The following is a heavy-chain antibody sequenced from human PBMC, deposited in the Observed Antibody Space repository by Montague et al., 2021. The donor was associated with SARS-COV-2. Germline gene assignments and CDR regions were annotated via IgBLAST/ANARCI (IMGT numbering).Heavy chain of an antibody. CDR3: ARRIDYYGIDV. D-gene: IGHD1-26*01. J-gene: IGHJ6*02. V-gene: IGHV4-61*02. CDR1: GGSISSGNHY. Sequence: TLSLTCTVPGGSISSGNHYWSWIRQPAGKGLEWIGRIDTSGNTKYISSLKSRVTISVDTSKNQFSLKLSSVTAADTAVYYCARRIDYYGIDVWGQGTTVTVSS. CDR2: IDTSGNT.